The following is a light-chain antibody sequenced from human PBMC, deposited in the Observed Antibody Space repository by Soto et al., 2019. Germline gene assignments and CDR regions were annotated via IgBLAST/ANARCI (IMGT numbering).Light chain of an antibody. V-gene: IGKV3D-20*02. J-gene: IGKJ1*01. Sequence: EIVLTQSPCTLSLSQGEGATLSCRASQSVSSSYLAWYQQKPGQAPRLLIYGASSRATGIPDRFSGSGSGTDFTLTISSLEPEDFAVYYCQQLNNWPRTFGQGTKVDNK. CDR3: QQLNNWPRT. CDR2: GAS. CDR1: QSVSSSY.